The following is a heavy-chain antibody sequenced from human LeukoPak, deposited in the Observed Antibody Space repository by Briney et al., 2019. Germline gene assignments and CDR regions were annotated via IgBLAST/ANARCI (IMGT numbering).Heavy chain of an antibody. V-gene: IGHV3-30-3*01. CDR1: GFTFSSYA. CDR3: ATDLGQTGNYGFDY. J-gene: IGHJ4*02. D-gene: IGHD3-9*01. CDR2: ISYDGSNK. Sequence: PGGSLRLSCAASGFTFSSYAMHWVRQAPGKGLEWVAVISYDGSNKYYADSVKGRFTISRDNSKNTLYLQMNSLRAEDTAVYYCATDLGQTGNYGFDYWGQGTLVTDSS.